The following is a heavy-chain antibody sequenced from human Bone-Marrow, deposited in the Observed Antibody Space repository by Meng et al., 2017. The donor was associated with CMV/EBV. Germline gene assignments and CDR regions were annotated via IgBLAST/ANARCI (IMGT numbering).Heavy chain of an antibody. CDR1: GGSISSSSYY. V-gene: IGHV4-39*01. D-gene: IGHD6-6*01. CDR3: ARGLTSSIAARPNNWFDP. Sequence: SETLSLTCTVSGGSISSSSYYWGWIRQPPGKGLEWIGSIYYSVSTYYNPSLKSRVTISVDTSKNQFSLKLSSVTAADTAVYYCARGLTSSIAARPNNWFDPWGQGTLVTVSS. CDR2: IYYSVST. J-gene: IGHJ5*02.